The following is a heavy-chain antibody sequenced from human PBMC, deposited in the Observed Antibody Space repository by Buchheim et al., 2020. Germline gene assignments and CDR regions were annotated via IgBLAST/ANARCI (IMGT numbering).Heavy chain of an antibody. CDR2: INHSGST. J-gene: IGHJ6*02. V-gene: IGHV4-34*01. D-gene: IGHD6-13*01. Sequence: QVQLQQWGAGLLKPSETLSLTCAVYGGSFSGYYWSWIRQPPGKGLEWIGEINHSGSTNYNPSLKSRVTISVEPSKNQFSLKLSSVTAADTAVYYCARGCPPIAAADYGMDVWGQGTT. CDR1: GGSFSGYY. CDR3: ARGCPPIAAADYGMDV.